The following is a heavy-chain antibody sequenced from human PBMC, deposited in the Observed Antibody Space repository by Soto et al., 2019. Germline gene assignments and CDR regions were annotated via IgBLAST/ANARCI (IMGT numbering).Heavy chain of an antibody. Sequence: DVQLVASGGGLVQPGGSLRLSCAISGFSVSSNYLSWVRQAPGKGLEWVSVHYSGGSTYYADSVQGRLTISRDKSNNTLYLQMRRVRAEGTAVYFCARHRHPRGTVGATSPLDPWGQGTQVTVSS. V-gene: IGHV3-53*01. CDR2: HYSGGST. D-gene: IGHD1-26*01. J-gene: IGHJ5*02. CDR1: GFSVSSNY. CDR3: ARHRHPRGTVGATSPLDP.